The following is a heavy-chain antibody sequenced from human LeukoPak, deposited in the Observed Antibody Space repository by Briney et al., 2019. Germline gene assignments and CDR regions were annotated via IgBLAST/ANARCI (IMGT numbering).Heavy chain of an antibody. CDR2: INWNGGST. CDR3: ARDISSGWYFDY. CDR1: GFTFDDYG. V-gene: IGHV3-20*04. Sequence: GGSLRLSCAVCGFTFDDYGMSWVRHAPGKGLEWVSGINWNGGSTVYVDSGKGRFTISRDNAKNSLHLQMNSLRAEDTALYYCARDISSGWYFDYWGQGTLVTVSS. J-gene: IGHJ4*02. D-gene: IGHD6-19*01.